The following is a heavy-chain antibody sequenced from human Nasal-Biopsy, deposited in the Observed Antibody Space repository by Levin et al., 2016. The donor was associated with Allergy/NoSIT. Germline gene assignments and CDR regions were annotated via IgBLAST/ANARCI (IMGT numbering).Heavy chain of an antibody. V-gene: IGHV3-7*01. D-gene: IGHD3-22*01. J-gene: IGHJ4*02. CDR2: IKEDGTEE. Sequence: LKISCAASGFTFSTYWMSWVRQAPGKGLEWVANIKEDGTEEYYVDSVKGRFTISRDNSKSTLYLQMDSLRAEDTAVYYCANLANYYDSNGGLHYFDYWGQGTLVTVSS. CDR1: GFTFSTYW. CDR3: ANLANYYDSNGGLHYFDY.